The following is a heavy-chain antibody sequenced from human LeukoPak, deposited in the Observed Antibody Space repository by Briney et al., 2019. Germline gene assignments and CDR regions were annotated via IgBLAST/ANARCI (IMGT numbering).Heavy chain of an antibody. Sequence: GESLRLSCVMSGASLSSYGMHWVRQAPGKGLEWLAWLPYGGSYNSTAASLKSRFAISKDISKNTLYLDMDSLTPEDTAVYYCAAAGLGVAHWFDPWGQGTLVTVSS. CDR1: GASLSSYG. V-gene: IGHV3-30*02. CDR2: LPYGGSYN. D-gene: IGHD6-19*01. CDR3: AAAGLGVAHWFDP. J-gene: IGHJ5*02.